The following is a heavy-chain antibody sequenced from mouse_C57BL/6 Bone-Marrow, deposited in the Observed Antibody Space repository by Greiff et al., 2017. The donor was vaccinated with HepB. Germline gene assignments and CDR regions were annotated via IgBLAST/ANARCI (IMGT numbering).Heavy chain of an antibody. CDR3: ARWGSTGSSYPAWFAY. CDR1: GYTFTGYW. Sequence: VQLQQSGAELMKPGASVKLSCKAPGYTFTGYWIEWVKQRPGHGLEWIGEILPGSGSTNYNEKFKGKATFTADTSSNTAYMQLSSLTTEDSAIYYCARWGSTGSSYPAWFAYWGQGTLVTVSA. CDR2: ILPGSGST. J-gene: IGHJ3*01. D-gene: IGHD1-1*01. V-gene: IGHV1-9*01.